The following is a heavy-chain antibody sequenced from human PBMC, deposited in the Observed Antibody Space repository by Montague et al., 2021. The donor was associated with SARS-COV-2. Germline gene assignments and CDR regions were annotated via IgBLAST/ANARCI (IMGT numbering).Heavy chain of an antibody. CDR2: VYFSGTT. D-gene: IGHD6-19*01. CDR3: ARRPSSCSSFDY. Sequence: SETLSLTCTVSAGSINNHYWSWIRQTPGKELEWIAYVYFSGTTSYNPSLKSRVTMSVDTSRNQFSLQLTSVTAADTAVYYCARRPSSCSSFDYWGQGTQVSVSS. CDR1: AGSINNHY. J-gene: IGHJ4*02. V-gene: IGHV4-59*08.